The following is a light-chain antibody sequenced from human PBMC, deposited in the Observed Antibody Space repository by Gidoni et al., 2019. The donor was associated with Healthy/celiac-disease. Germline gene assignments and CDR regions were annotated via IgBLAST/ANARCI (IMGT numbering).Light chain of an antibody. Sequence: IQMTQFPSSLSASVGDRVTSTCRASQSISSYLNWYQQKPGKAPKLLIYAASSLQSGVPSRFSGSGSGTDFTLTISSLQPEDFATYYCQQSYSTPRTFGQGTKLEIK. CDR1: QSISSY. V-gene: IGKV1-39*01. J-gene: IGKJ2*01. CDR3: QQSYSTPRT. CDR2: AAS.